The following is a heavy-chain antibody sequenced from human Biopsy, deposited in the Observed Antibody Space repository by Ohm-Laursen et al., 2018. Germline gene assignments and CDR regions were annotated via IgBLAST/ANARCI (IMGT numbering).Heavy chain of an antibody. CDR3: ARGPCGGDCPFQYFDS. D-gene: IGHD2-21*02. CDR1: GGPSTNYA. V-gene: IGHV1-69*04. Sequence: VKVSCNASGGPSTNYAFRWVRQAPGQGLEWVGRIVPILGHLNYAQRFQGRVSITADKSTSYVYMELSRLTSGDTAVYYCARGPCGGDCPFQYFDSWGQGTLVTVSS. J-gene: IGHJ4*02. CDR2: IVPILGHL.